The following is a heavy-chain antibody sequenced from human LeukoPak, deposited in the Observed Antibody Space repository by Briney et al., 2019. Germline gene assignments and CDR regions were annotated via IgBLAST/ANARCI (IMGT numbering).Heavy chain of an antibody. Sequence: GSLRLSCAASGFTFSSYGMHWVRQAPGKGLEWVAVISYDGSNKYYADSVKGRFTISRDNSKNTLYLQMNSLRAEDTAVYYCAKHGSGRYFDYWGQGTLVTVSS. CDR3: AKHGSGRYFDY. CDR2: ISYDGSNK. CDR1: GFTFSSYG. J-gene: IGHJ4*02. V-gene: IGHV3-30*18. D-gene: IGHD6-19*01.